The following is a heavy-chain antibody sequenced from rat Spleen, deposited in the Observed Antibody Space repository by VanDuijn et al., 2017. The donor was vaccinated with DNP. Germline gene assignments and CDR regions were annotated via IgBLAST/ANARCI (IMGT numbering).Heavy chain of an antibody. CDR1: GYPITSNY. D-gene: IGHD1-12*03. J-gene: IGHJ1*01. CDR2: ISYSGST. V-gene: IGHV3-1*01. Sequence: EVQLQESGPGLVKPSQSLSLTCSVTGYPITSNYWGWIRKFPGDKMEWIGHISYSGSTGYNPSLKSRISITRDTSKNQFFLHLNSVTTEDTATYYCARGNDGYFPNWYFDLWGPGTMVTVSS. CDR3: ARGNDGYFPNWYFDL.